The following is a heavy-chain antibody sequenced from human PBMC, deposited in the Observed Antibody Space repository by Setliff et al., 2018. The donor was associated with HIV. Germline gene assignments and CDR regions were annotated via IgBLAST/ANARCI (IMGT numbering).Heavy chain of an antibody. CDR2: INRSGST. CDR3: AREDYNWNDLRWFDP. V-gene: IGHV4-4*07. Sequence: SEPLSLTCTVSGISISSYYWSWIRQPAGKGLEWIGRINRSGSTKYNPSLKSRVTMSVDTSKNYVSLKLNSVTAADTAVYYCAREDYNWNDLRWFDPWGQGTLVTVSS. CDR1: GISISSYY. J-gene: IGHJ5*02. D-gene: IGHD1-1*01.